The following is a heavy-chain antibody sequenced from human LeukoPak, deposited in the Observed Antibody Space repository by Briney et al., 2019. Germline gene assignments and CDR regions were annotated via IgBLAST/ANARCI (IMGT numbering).Heavy chain of an antibody. CDR1: GGSISSGSYY. CDR2: IYYSGST. D-gene: IGHD2-15*01. J-gene: IGHJ3*02. V-gene: IGHV4-39*01. CDR3: ARIPDIVVVVAATSGAFDI. Sequence: SETLSLTCTVSGGSISSGSYYWSWIRQPAGKGLEWIGSIYYSGSTYYNPSLKSRVTISVDTSKNQFSLKLSSVTAADTAVYYCARIPDIVVVVAATSGAFDIWGQGTMVTVSS.